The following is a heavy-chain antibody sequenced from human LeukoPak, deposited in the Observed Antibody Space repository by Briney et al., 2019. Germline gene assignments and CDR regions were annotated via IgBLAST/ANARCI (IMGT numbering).Heavy chain of an antibody. CDR2: INHSGST. CDR3: ASGQWLVRGGFDY. D-gene: IGHD6-19*01. J-gene: IGHJ4*02. Sequence: SETLSLTCAVYGGSFSGYYWSWIRQPPGKGLEWIGEINHSGSTNYNPSLKSRVTISVDTSKNQFSLKLSSVTAADTAVYYCASGQWLVRGGFDYWGQGTLVTASS. CDR1: GGSFSGYY. V-gene: IGHV4-34*01.